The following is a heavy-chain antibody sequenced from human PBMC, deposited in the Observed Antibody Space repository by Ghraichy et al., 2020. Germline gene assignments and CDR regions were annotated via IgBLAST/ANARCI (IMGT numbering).Heavy chain of an antibody. D-gene: IGHD1-14*01. J-gene: IGHJ4*02. V-gene: IGHV1-69*13. CDR2: IIPIFGTA. CDR1: GGTFSSYA. Sequence: SVKVSCKASGGTFSSYAISWVRQAPGQGLEWMGGIIPIFGTANYAQKFQGRVTITADESTSTAYMELSSLRSEDTAVYYCARERTHHREDFDYWGQGTLVTVSS. CDR3: ARERTHHREDFDY.